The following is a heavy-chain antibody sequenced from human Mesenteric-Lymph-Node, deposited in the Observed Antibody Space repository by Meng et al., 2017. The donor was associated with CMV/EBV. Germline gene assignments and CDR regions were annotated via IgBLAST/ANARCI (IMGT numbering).Heavy chain of an antibody. CDR1: GGSISSYY. CDR3: ARDLVGATGWFDP. V-gene: IGHV4-59*01. J-gene: IGHJ5*02. CDR2: IYYSGST. D-gene: IGHD1-26*01. Sequence: GSLRLSCTVSGGSISSYYWSWIRQPPGKGLEWIGYIYYSGSTNYNPSLKSRVTISVDTSKNQFSLKLSSVTAADTAVYYCARDLVGATGWFDPWGQGTLVTVSS.